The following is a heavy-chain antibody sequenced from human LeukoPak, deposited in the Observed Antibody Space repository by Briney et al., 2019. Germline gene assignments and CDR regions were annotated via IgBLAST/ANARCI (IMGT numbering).Heavy chain of an antibody. V-gene: IGHV3-30*18. CDR2: ISYDGSNK. D-gene: IGHD6-13*01. J-gene: IGHJ4*02. CDR1: GFTFSSYG. CDR3: AKDGVGQQLREGYFDY. Sequence: GGSLRLSCAASGFTFSSYGMHWVRQAPGKGLEWVAVISYDGSNKYYADSVKGRFTISRDNSKNTLYLQMNSLRAEDTAVYYCAKDGVGQQLREGYFDYWGQGTLVTVSS.